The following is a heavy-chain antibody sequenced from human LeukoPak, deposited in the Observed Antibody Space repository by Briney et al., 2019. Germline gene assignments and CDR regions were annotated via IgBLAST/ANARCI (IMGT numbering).Heavy chain of an antibody. CDR1: GGSISSYY. D-gene: IGHD5-24*01. J-gene: IGHJ4*02. V-gene: IGHV4-4*07. CDR2: IYTSGST. CDR3: ASARKGRDGYNYYFDY. Sequence: PSETLSLTCTVSGGSISSYYWSWIRQPAGKGLEWIGRIYTSGSTNYNPSLKSRVTMSVDTSKNQFSLKLSSVTASDTAVYYCASARKGRDGYNYYFDYWGQGTLVTVSS.